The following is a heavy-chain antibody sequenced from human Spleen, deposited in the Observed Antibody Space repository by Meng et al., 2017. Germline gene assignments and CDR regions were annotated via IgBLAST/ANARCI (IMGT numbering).Heavy chain of an antibody. CDR3: ARGPTTMAHDFDY. CDR2: IYHSGNT. J-gene: IGHJ4*02. V-gene: IGHV4-38-2*02. CDR1: GYSISSVYY. Sequence: GSLRLSCTVSGYSISSVYYWGWIRQPPGKGLEWIGSIYHSGNTYYNPSLKSRVTISVDTSKNQFSLKLSSVTAADTAVYYCARGPTTMAHDFDYWGQGTLVTVSS. D-gene: IGHD4-11*01.